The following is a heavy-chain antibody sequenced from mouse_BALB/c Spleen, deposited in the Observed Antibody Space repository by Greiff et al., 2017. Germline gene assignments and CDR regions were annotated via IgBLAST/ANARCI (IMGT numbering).Heavy chain of an antibody. V-gene: IGHV1-9*01. J-gene: IGHJ4*01. CDR3: ARSGGGTLYDAMDY. Sequence: VQLQQSGAELMKPGASVKISCKATGYTFSSYWIEWVKQRPGHGLEWIGEILPGSGSTNYNEKFKGKATFTADTSSNTAYMQLSSLTSEDSAVYYCARSGGGTLYDAMDYGGQGAAVTVAA. CDR1: GYTFSSYW. CDR2: ILPGSGST. D-gene: IGHD1-1*01.